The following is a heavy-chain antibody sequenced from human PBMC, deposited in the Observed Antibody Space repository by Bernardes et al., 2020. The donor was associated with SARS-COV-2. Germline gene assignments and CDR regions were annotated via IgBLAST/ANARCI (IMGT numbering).Heavy chain of an antibody. CDR1: GCIFSSYA. V-gene: IGHV1-69*13. D-gene: IGHD2-15*01. J-gene: IGHJ6*02. Sequence: SVKVSCKASGCIFSSYAISWVRQAPGQGLEWMGGIIPIFGTANYAQKFQGRVTITADESTSTAYMELSSLRSEDTAVYYCARDLVVVVVAATYGMDVWGQGTTVTVSS. CDR2: IIPIFGTA. CDR3: ARDLVVVVVAATYGMDV.